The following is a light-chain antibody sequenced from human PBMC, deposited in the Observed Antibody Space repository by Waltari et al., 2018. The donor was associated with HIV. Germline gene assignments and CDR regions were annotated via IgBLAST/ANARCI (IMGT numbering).Light chain of an antibody. V-gene: IGLV2-11*01. Sequence: QSALTQPRSVSGSPGQTVTISCTGSSNAVGRYNYVSWYQQHPGKAPKFLIYAVSKRPSGVPDRFSGSKSDNTASLTSSGLQAEDEADYYCCSFAGSYTVFGGGTKVTVL. J-gene: IGLJ3*02. CDR3: CSFAGSYTV. CDR1: SNAVGRYNY. CDR2: AVS.